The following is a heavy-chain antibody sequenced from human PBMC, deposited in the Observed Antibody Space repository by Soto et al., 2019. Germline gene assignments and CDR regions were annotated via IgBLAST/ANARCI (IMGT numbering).Heavy chain of an antibody. D-gene: IGHD3-10*01. CDR2: ISRSGST. Sequence: QVQLQESGPGLVKPSGTLSLTCAVSCGSISSSNWWSWVRQPPGKGLEWIGEISRSGSTNYNPSLKSRVTISVDKSKNQISLKLSSVTAADTAVYYCARVMRGLLWFGERVGYYYYGMDVWGQGTTVTVS. J-gene: IGHJ6*02. V-gene: IGHV4-4*02. CDR3: ARVMRGLLWFGERVGYYYYGMDV. CDR1: CGSISSSNW.